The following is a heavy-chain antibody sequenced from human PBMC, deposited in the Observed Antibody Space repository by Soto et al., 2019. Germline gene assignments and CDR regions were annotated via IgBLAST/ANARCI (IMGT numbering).Heavy chain of an antibody. D-gene: IGHD7-27*01. CDR2: INYNGNA. CDR1: GGSISNHY. Sequence: QVQLQESGPGLVKPSETLSLTCSVSGGSISNHYWSWIRQPPGKGLEWLCYINYNGNANYNPALKSRVTLSVATARNQISLKLTTVTAADTAVYYCTRANWYSEYWGQGTLVTVSS. V-gene: IGHV4-59*11. J-gene: IGHJ4*02. CDR3: TRANWYSEY.